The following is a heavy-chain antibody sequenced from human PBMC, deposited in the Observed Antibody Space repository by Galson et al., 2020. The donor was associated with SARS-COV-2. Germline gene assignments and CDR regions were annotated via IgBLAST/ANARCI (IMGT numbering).Heavy chain of an antibody. Sequence: SETLSLTCTVSGFSINGYYWSWIRQPPGKGLEWIGYITYRGSTNYNPTPKSRITITVDTSKNQFSRKVGCVTAADTAMYYCARDGGVGGPFHDYYNGLDVWGQGTTVTVSS. CDR3: ARDGGVGGPFHDYYNGLDV. D-gene: IGHD1-26*01. CDR1: GFSINGYY. CDR2: ITYRGST. J-gene: IGHJ6*02. V-gene: IGHV4-59*01.